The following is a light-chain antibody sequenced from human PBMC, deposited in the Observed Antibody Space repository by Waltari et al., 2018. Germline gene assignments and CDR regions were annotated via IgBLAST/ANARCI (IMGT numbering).Light chain of an antibody. CDR3: SSRDSSGNHLL. CDR2: GVN. V-gene: IGLV3-19*01. J-gene: IGLJ2*01. CDR1: SLRSYY. Sequence: SSELTQDPVVSVDLGQTVKITCHGDSLRSYYASWYQQIPGQAPVLLISGVNNRPSGIPDRFSGSSSGSTASLTITASQAEDEADYYCSSRDSSGNHLLFGGGTKLTVL.